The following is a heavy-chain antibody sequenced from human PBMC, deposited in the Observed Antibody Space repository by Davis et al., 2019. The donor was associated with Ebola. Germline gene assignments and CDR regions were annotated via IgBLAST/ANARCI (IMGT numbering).Heavy chain of an antibody. CDR3: ARDFLFWSGIDY. V-gene: IGHV3-33*01. D-gene: IGHD3-3*01. CDR1: GFTFSSYG. CDR2: IWYDGSNK. J-gene: IGHJ4*02. Sequence: GESLKISCAASGFTFSSYGMHWVRQAPGKGLEWVAVIWYDGSNKYYADSVKGRFTISRDNSKNTLYLQMNSLRAEDTAVYYCARDFLFWSGIDYWGQGTLVTVSS.